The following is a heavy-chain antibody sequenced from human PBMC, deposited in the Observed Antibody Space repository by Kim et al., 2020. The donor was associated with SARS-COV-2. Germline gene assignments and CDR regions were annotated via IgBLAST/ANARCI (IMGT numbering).Heavy chain of an antibody. CDR1: GDSISRSSNY. J-gene: IGHJ4*02. CDR2: INYSGNT. CDR3: ARLVSENSAVEY. Sequence: SKTLSLTCTVSGDSISRSSNYWGWIRQPPGKGLEWIGSINYSGNTYYNPSLKSRVTISVDTSKNQFSLKMRSVTAADTAVYYCARLVSENSAVEYWGQGTLVTVSS. V-gene: IGHV4-39*01.